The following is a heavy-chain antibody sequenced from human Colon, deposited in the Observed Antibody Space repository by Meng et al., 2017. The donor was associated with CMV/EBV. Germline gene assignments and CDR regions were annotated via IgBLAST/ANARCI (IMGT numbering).Heavy chain of an antibody. V-gene: IGHV3-48*04. CDR3: ARDSYGMDV. J-gene: IGHJ6*02. Sequence: GGSLRLSCATSGFTFSSYTMHWVRQAPGKGLEWVSYISYRSFGGPTTYYADSVKGRFTISRDDAKKSLYLQMNCLRVEDTAVYYCARDSYGMDVWGQGTTVTVSS. CDR2: ISYRSFGGPTT. CDR1: GFTFSSYT.